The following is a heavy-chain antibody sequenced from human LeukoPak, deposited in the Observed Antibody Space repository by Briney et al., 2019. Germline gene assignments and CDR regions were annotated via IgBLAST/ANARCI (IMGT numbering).Heavy chain of an antibody. CDR1: GYAFTSYH. J-gene: IGHJ6*02. CDR2: IIPIFGTA. V-gene: IGHV1-69*13. Sequence: SVKVTCKASGYAFTSYHIHWMRQAPGQGLEWMGGIIPIFGTANYAQKFQGRVTITADGSTSTAYMELSSLRSEDTAVYYCARDGPYSSSPRGYYYYGMDVWGQGTTVTVSS. CDR3: ARDGPYSSSPRGYYYYGMDV. D-gene: IGHD6-13*01.